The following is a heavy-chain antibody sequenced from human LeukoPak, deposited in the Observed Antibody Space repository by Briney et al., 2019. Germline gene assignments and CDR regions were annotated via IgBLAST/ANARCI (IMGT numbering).Heavy chain of an antibody. CDR2: INHSGST. D-gene: IGHD5-24*01. V-gene: IGHV4-34*01. CDR3: ARGGRELPSAQRSKPGNWFDP. CDR1: GGSFSGYY. Sequence: SETLSLTCAVSGGSFSGYYWSWIRQPPGKGLEWIGDINHSGSTKYNSSLKSRVIISVDTSKNQFSLNLGSVPAAHTAVYYCARGGRELPSAQRSKPGNWFDPWGQGSLVTVSS. J-gene: IGHJ5*02.